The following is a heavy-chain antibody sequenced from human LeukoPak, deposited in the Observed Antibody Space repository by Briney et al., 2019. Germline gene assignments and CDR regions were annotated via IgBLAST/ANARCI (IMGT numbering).Heavy chain of an antibody. V-gene: IGHV1-69*13. CDR1: GGTFSSYA. J-gene: IGHJ4*02. Sequence: ASVKLSCKASGGTFSSYAISWVRQAPGQGLEWVGGIIPIFGTANYAQKFQGRVTITADESTSTAYMELSSLRSEDTAVYYCAARGIAVAGTFDYWGQGTLVTVSS. CDR2: IIPIFGTA. D-gene: IGHD6-19*01. CDR3: AARGIAVAGTFDY.